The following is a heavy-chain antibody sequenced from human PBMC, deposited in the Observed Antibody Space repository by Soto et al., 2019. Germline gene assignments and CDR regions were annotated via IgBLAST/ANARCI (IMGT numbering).Heavy chain of an antibody. J-gene: IGHJ4*02. V-gene: IGHV3-49*04. CDR2: IRSKAYGGTT. CDR3: TRRRPYSSTLYRRRYSFDH. CDR1: GCTFGDYA. D-gene: IGHD6-13*01. Sequence: GGSLRLSCTASGCTFGDYAMSWVRQAPGKGLEWVGFIRSKAYGGTTEYAASVRGRFTISRDDSKNIAYLQMNSLKTEDTAVSYCTRRRPYSSTLYRRRYSFDHWGQGTLVTVSS.